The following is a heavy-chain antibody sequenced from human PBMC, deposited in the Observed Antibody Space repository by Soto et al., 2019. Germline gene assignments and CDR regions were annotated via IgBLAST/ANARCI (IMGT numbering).Heavy chain of an antibody. Sequence: GASVKVSCKASGYTFTGYYMHWVRQAPGQGLEWMGWINPNSGGTNYAQKFQGWVTMARDTSISTAYMELSRLRSDDTAVYYCARDGYSSWNYYYYGMDVWGQGTTVTVS. CDR2: INPNSGGT. V-gene: IGHV1-2*04. CDR1: GYTFTGYY. CDR3: ARDGYSSWNYYYYGMDV. J-gene: IGHJ6*02. D-gene: IGHD6-19*01.